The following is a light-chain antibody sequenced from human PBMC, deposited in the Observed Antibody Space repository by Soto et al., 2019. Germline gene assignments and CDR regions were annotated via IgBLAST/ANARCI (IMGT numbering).Light chain of an antibody. J-gene: IGKJ1*01. CDR1: QTISSW. CDR2: KAS. Sequence: DIQMTQSPSTLSGSVGDRVTITCRASQTISSWLAWYQQKPGKAPKLLIYKASTFKSGVPSRFSGSGSGTEFTITISSLQPDDFATYYYQHHINYSETFGQGTKVELK. CDR3: QHHINYSET. V-gene: IGKV1-5*03.